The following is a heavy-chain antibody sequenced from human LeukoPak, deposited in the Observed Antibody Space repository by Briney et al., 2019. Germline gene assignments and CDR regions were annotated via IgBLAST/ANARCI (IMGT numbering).Heavy chain of an antibody. J-gene: IGHJ4*02. CDR3: ARQTHYTPAFDY. CDR1: GGSISTSNFY. D-gene: IGHD2-15*01. Sequence: KPSETLSLTCTVSGGSISTSNFYWGWIRQPPGKGLEWIGYIYYSGGTNYNPSLRSRVTISRNTSKNQFSLKLTSVTAADTAVYYCARQTHYTPAFDYWGQGTLVTVSS. V-gene: IGHV4-61*05. CDR2: IYYSGGT.